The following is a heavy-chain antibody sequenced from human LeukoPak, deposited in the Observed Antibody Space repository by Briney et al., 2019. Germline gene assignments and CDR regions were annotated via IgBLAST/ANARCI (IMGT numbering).Heavy chain of an antibody. CDR1: GYTFTSYG. CDR3: ARIAYGDPLHYYYYYGMDV. V-gene: IGHV1-18*01. J-gene: IGHJ6*02. Sequence: ASVKVSCKASGYTFTSYGISWVRQAPGQGLEWMGWISAYNGNTSYAQKLQGRVTMTTDTSTSTAYMELRSLRSDDTAVYYCARIAYGDPLHYYYYYGMDVWGQGTTVTVSS. CDR2: ISAYNGNT. D-gene: IGHD4-17*01.